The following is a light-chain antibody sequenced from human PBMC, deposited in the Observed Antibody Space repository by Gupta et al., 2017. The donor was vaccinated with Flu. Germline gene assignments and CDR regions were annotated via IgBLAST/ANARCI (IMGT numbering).Light chain of an antibody. CDR3: SSYTSSTTRT. CDR2: EVT. V-gene: IGLV2-14*01. J-gene: IGLJ3*02. Sequence: TSSDIGGYNYVSWYQHHPGKAPKLMIYEVTNRPSGVSNRFSGSKSGNTAFLTISGLQAEDEADYYCSSYTSSTTRTFGGGTKLTVL. CDR1: SSDIGGYNY.